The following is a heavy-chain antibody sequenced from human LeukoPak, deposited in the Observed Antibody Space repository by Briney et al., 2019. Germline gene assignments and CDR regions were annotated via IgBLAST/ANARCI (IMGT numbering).Heavy chain of an antibody. CDR3: AKALGGSGSNFDY. D-gene: IGHD3-10*01. CDR2: ISGSGGST. Sequence: PGGSLRLPCAASGFTFSSYAMNWVRQAPGKGLEWVSTISGSGGSTYYADSVKGRFTISRDNSKNTLYLQMNSLRAEDTAVYYCAKALGGSGSNFDYWGQGTLVTVSS. J-gene: IGHJ4*02. V-gene: IGHV3-23*01. CDR1: GFTFSSYA.